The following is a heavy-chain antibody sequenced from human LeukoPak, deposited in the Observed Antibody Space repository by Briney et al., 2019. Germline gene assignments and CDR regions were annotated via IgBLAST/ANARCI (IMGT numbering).Heavy chain of an antibody. CDR2: IYNDGSST. CDR1: GFTFSSYW. Sequence: GGSLRLSCAASGFTFSSYWMHWVRQAPGKGLEWVSRIYNDGSSTNYADSVKGRFTISRDNAKNTLYLQMNSLRVEDTAVYYCVSGSYAADYWGQGTLVTVSS. CDR3: VSGSYAADY. D-gene: IGHD1-26*01. J-gene: IGHJ4*02. V-gene: IGHV3-74*01.